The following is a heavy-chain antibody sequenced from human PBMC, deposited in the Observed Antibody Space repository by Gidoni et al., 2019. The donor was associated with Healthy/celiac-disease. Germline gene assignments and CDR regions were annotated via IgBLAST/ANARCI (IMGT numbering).Heavy chain of an antibody. CDR2: IYISGST. J-gene: IGHJ6*02. D-gene: IGHD3-3*01. CDR1: GGSISSGSYY. V-gene: IGHV4-61*02. CDR3: ARDSGEWPYTGYYYYGMDV. Sequence: QVQLQESGPGLVKPSQTLSLTCTVSGGSISSGSYYWSWIRQPAGKGLEWIGRIYISGSTNYNPSLKSRVTISVDTSKNQFSLKLSSVTAADTAVYYCARDSGEWPYTGYYYYGMDVWGQGTTVTVSS.